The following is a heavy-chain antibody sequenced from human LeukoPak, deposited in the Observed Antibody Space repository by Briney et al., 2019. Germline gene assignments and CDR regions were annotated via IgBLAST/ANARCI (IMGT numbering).Heavy chain of an antibody. CDR3: ARQISVQWLPFYFDY. D-gene: IGHD6-19*01. V-gene: IGHV4-61*10. J-gene: IGHJ4*02. Sequence: PSETLSLTCTVSGGSISSGSYYWSWIRQPAGKGLEWIGYIYYSGSTNYNPSLKSRVTISVDTSKNQFSLKLSSVTAADTAVYYCARQISVQWLPFYFDYWGQGTLVTVSS. CDR2: IYYSGST. CDR1: GGSISSGSYY.